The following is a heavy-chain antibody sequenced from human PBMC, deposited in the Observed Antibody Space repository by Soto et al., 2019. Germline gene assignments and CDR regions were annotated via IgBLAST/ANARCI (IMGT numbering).Heavy chain of an antibody. Sequence: GGSLRLSCAASGFTFSSYWMSWVRQAPGKGLEWVANIKQDGSEKYYVDSVKGRFTISRDNAKNSLYLQMNSLRAEDTAVYYCARVGGLLSYDYYGMDVWGQGTMVTVSS. V-gene: IGHV3-7*05. CDR2: IKQDGSEK. J-gene: IGHJ6*02. D-gene: IGHD1-26*01. CDR1: GFTFSSYW. CDR3: ARVGGLLSYDYYGMDV.